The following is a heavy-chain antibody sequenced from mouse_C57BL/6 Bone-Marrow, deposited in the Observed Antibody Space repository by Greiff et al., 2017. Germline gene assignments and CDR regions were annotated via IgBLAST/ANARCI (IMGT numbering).Heavy chain of an antibody. J-gene: IGHJ1*03. CDR2: IYPGDGDP. V-gene: IGHV1-82*01. CDR3: ARENYYGRSYWYFDV. CDR1: GYAFSSSW. D-gene: IGHD1-1*01. Sequence: VQLQQSGPELVKPGASVKISCKASGYAFSSSWMNWVKQRPGKGLEWIGRIYPGDGDPNYNGKFKGKATLTADISSSTAYMQLSSLTSEDSAVYFCARENYYGRSYWYFDVWGTGTTVTVSS.